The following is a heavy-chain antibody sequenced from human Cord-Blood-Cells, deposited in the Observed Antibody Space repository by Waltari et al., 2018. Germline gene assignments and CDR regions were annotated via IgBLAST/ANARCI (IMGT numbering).Heavy chain of an antibody. CDR2: INPNSGGT. CDR1: GYTFTGYY. V-gene: IGHV1-2*02. J-gene: IGHJ6*03. D-gene: IGHD6-6*01. Sequence: QVQLVQSGAEVKKPGASVKVSCKASGYTFTGYYMHWVRQAPGQGLEWMGWINPNSGGTNYAQKFQGRVTMTRDTSISTAYMELSRLRSDDTAVYYCAREREQLGKKYYYYYMDVWGKGTTVTVSS. CDR3: AREREQLGKKYYYYYMDV.